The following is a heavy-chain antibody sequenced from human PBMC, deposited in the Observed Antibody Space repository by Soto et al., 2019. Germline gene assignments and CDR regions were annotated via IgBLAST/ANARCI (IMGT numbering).Heavy chain of an antibody. CDR2: SYNGGST. Sequence: EVQLVESGGGLVQPGGSLRLSCAASGFTVSNNYMSWVRQAPGEGLEWVSVSYNGGSTYYGDSMKGRFTISRDISQNTMYLHKNSLRVEDTAVYYCARGHYGSPPGYRDYWGQGTLVTVSS. V-gene: IGHV3-66*01. CDR3: ARGHYGSPPGYRDY. J-gene: IGHJ4*02. D-gene: IGHD3-10*01. CDR1: GFTVSNNY.